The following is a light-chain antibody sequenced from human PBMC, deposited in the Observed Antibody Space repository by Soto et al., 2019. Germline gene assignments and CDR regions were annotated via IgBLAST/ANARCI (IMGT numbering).Light chain of an antibody. V-gene: IGKV3-15*01. J-gene: IGKJ1*01. CDR2: GAS. CDR3: QQYNQWPPTWT. Sequence: EIVMTQSPGTLSVYPGERVTVSCRASQYVHTSLAWYQQKSGQAPRLLIYGASIRAPGVPVRFSGSGSGTEFTLTIDSLQSEDSAVYSCQQYNQWPPTWTFGQGTKVEI. CDR1: QYVHTS.